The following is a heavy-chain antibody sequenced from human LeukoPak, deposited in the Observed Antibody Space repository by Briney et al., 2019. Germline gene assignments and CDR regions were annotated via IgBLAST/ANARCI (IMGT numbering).Heavy chain of an antibody. J-gene: IGHJ3*02. CDR3: ARAIYDGFDI. D-gene: IGHD5-24*01. V-gene: IGHV3-11*01. CDR1: GFTFSDYY. CDR2: ISSSGRNT. Sequence: PGGSLRLSCAASGFTFSDYYMTWIRQAPGKGLDWVSYISSSGRNTYCADSVKGRFTISRDNTKNSLYLQMNSLRAEDTAVYYCARAIYDGFDIWGQGKMVTVSS.